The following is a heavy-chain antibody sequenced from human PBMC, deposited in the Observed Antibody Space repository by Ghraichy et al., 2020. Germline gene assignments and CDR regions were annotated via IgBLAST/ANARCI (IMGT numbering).Heavy chain of an antibody. CDR1: GFTFSNYD. Sequence: GGSLRLSCAASGFTFSNYDMRWVRQAPVKGLEWVSTVTRNGDTTYEDSVGGRFTISRDNSKNTVYLQMSSLRAEDTAVYYCARRIPDRKGMDVWGQGTTVTVSS. CDR2: VTRNGDTT. CDR3: ARRIPDRKGMDV. D-gene: IGHD6-13*01. V-gene: IGHV3-23*01. J-gene: IGHJ6*02.